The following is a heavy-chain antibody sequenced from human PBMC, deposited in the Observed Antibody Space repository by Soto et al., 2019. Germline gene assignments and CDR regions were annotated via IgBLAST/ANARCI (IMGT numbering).Heavy chain of an antibody. CDR3: ARGRYYDFWSGNNYYYYYYMDV. CDR2: INHSGST. J-gene: IGHJ6*03. D-gene: IGHD3-3*01. V-gene: IGHV4-34*01. CDR1: GGSFSGYY. Sequence: SETLSLTCAVYGGSFSGYYWSWIRQPPGKGLEWIGEINHSGSTNYNPSLKSRVTISVDTSKNQFSLKLSSVTAADTAVYYCARGRYYDFWSGNNYYYYYYMDVWGKGTTVTVSS.